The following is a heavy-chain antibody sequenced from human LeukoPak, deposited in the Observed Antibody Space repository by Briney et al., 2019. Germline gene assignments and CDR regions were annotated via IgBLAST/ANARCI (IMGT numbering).Heavy chain of an antibody. D-gene: IGHD3-22*01. Sequence: GGSLRLSCAASGFTFSSYGMHWVRQAPGKGLEWVAVIWYDGSNKYYADSVKGRFTISRDNSKNTLYLQMNSLRAEDTAVYYCARENYYDSSGYPMYFDYWGQGTLVTVSS. J-gene: IGHJ4*02. CDR3: ARENYYDSSGYPMYFDY. CDR2: IWYDGSNK. CDR1: GFTFSSYG. V-gene: IGHV3-33*01.